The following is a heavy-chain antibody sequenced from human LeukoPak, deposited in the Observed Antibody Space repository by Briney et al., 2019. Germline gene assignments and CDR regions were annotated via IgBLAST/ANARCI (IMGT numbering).Heavy chain of an antibody. CDR3: ARALKYYYDSSGYYFDY. CDR2: IIPIFGTA. CDR1: GGTFSSYA. V-gene: IGHV1-69*13. J-gene: IGHJ4*02. D-gene: IGHD3-22*01. Sequence: SVTVSCTASGGTFSSYAISWVRQAPGQGLEWMGGIIPIFGTANYAQKFQGRVTITADESTSTAYMELSSLRSEDTAVYYCARALKYYYDSSGYYFDYWGQGTLVTVSS.